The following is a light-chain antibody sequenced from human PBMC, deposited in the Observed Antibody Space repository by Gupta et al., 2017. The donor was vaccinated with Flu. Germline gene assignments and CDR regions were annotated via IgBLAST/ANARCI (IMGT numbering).Light chain of an antibody. Sequence: TLTVGVTAGSVCSNHYPSWDQQTPAQAQRRLVYKTNRRSGGVPDGFSGSIRGNKAAITITVAQADDEADYYCVRHMGNGVRVFGGGTKRTVL. V-gene: IGLV8-61*01. CDR1: AGSVCSNHY. CDR2: KTN. J-gene: IGLJ3*02. CDR3: VRHMGNGVRV.